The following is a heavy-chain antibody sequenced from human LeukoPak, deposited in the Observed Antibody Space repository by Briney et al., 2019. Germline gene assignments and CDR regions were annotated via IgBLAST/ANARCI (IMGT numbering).Heavy chain of an antibody. CDR2: IRYDGSNT. CDR1: GFMFSSYG. D-gene: IGHD2/OR15-2a*01. CDR3: NVIMSAQSYFYYMDV. Sequence: PGGSLRLSCAASGFMFSSYGMYWVRQAPGKGLEWVAFIRYDGSNTYYADSVKGRFTISRDNSENTLYLQMNSLRAEDTALYYCNVIMSAQSYFYYMDVWGKGTTVTVSS. V-gene: IGHV3-30*02. J-gene: IGHJ6*03.